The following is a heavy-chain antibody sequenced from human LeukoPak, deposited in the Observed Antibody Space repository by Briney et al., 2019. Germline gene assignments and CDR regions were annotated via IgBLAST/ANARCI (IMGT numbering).Heavy chain of an antibody. CDR1: GGSISSYY. CDR3: ARPAGAVAGRKVNWYFDL. Sequence: SETLSLTCTVSGGSISSYYWSWIRQPPGKGLEWIGYIYYSGSTNYNPSLKSRVTISVDTSKIQFSLKLSSVTAADTAVYYCARPAGAVAGRKVNWYFDLWGRGTLVTVSS. J-gene: IGHJ2*01. V-gene: IGHV4-59*01. D-gene: IGHD6-19*01. CDR2: IYYSGST.